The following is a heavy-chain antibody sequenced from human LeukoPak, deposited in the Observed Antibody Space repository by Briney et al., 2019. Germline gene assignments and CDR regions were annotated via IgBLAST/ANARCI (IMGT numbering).Heavy chain of an antibody. CDR2: IHTNGNT. CDR1: SGSISSYY. Sequence: PSETLSLTCIVSSGSISSYYWSWIRQSPGMGLEWIAYIHTNGNTNYNPSLKSRVTISLDTSKNQFSLKLSSVTAADTAVYYCAGLAAAATSITYHYFDVWGRGTLVTVSS. J-gene: IGHJ2*01. D-gene: IGHD6-13*01. CDR3: AGLAAAATSITYHYFDV. V-gene: IGHV4-4*09.